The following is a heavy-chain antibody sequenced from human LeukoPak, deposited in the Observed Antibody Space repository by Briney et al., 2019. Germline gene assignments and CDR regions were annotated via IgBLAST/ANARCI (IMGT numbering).Heavy chain of an antibody. CDR1: GGSISSGGYY. D-gene: IGHD1-1*01. CDR3: ARDLRPDSGTYYYYYMGV. V-gene: IGHV4-30-2*01. J-gene: IGHJ6*03. Sequence: RPSQTLSLTCTVSGGSISSGGYYWSWIRQPPGKGLEWIGYIYHSGSTYYNPSLKSRVTISVDRSKNQFSLKLSSVTAADTAVYYCARDLRPDSGTYYYYYMGVWGKGTTVTVSS. CDR2: IYHSGST.